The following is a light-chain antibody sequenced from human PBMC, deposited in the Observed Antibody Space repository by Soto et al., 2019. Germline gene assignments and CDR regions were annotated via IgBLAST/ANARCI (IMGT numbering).Light chain of an antibody. CDR2: DAS. Sequence: EIVLTQSPATLSLSPGERATLSCGASQSVSSSYLAWYQQKPGLAPRLLMYDASSRATGIPDRFSGSGSGTDFTLSISRLEPEDFAVYYCQQYGSSPYTCGQGTKLAIK. CDR1: QSVSSSY. J-gene: IGKJ2*01. CDR3: QQYGSSPYT. V-gene: IGKV3D-20*01.